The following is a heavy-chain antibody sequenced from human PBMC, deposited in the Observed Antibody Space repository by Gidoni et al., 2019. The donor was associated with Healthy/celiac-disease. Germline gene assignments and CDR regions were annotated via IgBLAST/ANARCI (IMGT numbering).Heavy chain of an antibody. J-gene: IGHJ5*02. CDR1: GCTFSRYP. Sequence: VQLVQSGAEVDTPGSSLQVSCQDSGCTFSRYPISWVRPAPGQGLEWMGSIFPILVRAHYAQTFQGRVMSPADKVTSTAYMELISLRPDDTAVYYCARAAIGNWFAPWGQGTLVTVSS. D-gene: IGHD2-15*01. CDR2: IFPILVRA. V-gene: IGHV1-69*09. CDR3: ARAAIGNWFAP.